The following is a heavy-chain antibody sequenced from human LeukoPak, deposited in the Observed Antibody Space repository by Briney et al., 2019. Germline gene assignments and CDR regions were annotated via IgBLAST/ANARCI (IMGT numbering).Heavy chain of an antibody. J-gene: IGHJ4*02. CDR3: AGPLFGSGWE. CDR1: GFTLSSYS. V-gene: IGHV3-21*01. CDR2: ISSSSSNI. D-gene: IGHD6-19*01. Sequence: PGGSLRLSCAASGFTLSSYSMNWVRQAPGKGLEWISSISSSSSNIYYADSVKGRFTISRDNAKNSLYLQINSLRVEDTATYYCAGPLFGSGWEWGQGTPVTVSS.